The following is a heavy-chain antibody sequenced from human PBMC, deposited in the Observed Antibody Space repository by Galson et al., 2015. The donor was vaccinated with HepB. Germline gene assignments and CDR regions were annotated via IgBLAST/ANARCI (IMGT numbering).Heavy chain of an antibody. V-gene: IGHV3-23*01. CDR2: ISGSGGST. J-gene: IGHJ4*02. Sequence: SLRLSCAASGFTFSSYAMSWVRQAPGKGLEWVSAISGSGGSTYYADSVKGRFTISRDNSKNTLYLQMNSLRAEDTAVYYCAKDKYYDSSGHPTAPLHWGQGTLVTVSS. CDR3: AKDKYYDSSGHPTAPLH. CDR1: GFTFSSYA. D-gene: IGHD3-22*01.